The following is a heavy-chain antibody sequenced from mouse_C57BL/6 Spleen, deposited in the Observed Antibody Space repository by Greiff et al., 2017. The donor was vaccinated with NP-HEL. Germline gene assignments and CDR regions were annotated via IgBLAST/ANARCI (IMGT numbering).Heavy chain of an antibody. J-gene: IGHJ2*01. CDR2: ISYGGSN. CDR3: ASGDWGY. D-gene: IGHD4-1*01. V-gene: IGHV3-6*01. Sequence: ESGPGLVKPSQSLSLTCSVTGYSITSGYYWNWIRQFPGNKLEWMGYISYGGSNNYNPSLKNRISITRDTSKNQFFLKLNSVTTEDTATYYCASGDWGYWGQGTTLTVSS. CDR1: GYSITSGYY.